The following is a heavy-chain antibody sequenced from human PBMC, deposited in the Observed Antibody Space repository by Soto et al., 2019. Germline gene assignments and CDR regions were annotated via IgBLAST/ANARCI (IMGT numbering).Heavy chain of an antibody. CDR1: GGSFSGYY. Sequence: SETLSLTCAVYGGSFSGYYWSWIRQPPGKGLEWIGQINTSGSTNYNPSLKRRVTISVDTSKNQFSLKLSSVTAADTAVYYCAAIAAAGLPDFDYWGEGTQV. D-gene: IGHD6-13*01. J-gene: IGHJ4*02. V-gene: IGHV4-34*01. CDR2: INTSGST. CDR3: AAIAAAGLPDFDY.